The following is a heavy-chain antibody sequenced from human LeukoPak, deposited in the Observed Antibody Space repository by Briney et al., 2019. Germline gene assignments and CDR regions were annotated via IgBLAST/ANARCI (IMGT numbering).Heavy chain of an antibody. CDR3: ARDGSGMIVTAFDL. D-gene: IGHD3-10*01. V-gene: IGHV3-20*04. J-gene: IGHJ3*01. CDR2: INWNGDTT. CDR1: GFNFDDDA. Sequence: GGSLRLSCAASGFNFDDDAMSWVRQAPGKGLEWVSGINWNGDTTTYADSVKGRFAISRDNAKNSLHLQLNSLRAADTPLYYCARDGSGMIVTAFDLWGPGTKVTVSS.